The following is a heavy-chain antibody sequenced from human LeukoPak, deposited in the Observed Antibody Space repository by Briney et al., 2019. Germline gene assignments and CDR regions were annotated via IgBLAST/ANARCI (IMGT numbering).Heavy chain of an antibody. D-gene: IGHD3-22*01. V-gene: IGHV3-11*06. CDR3: ARDLPSPYYYDSSGYYTFDY. CDR1: GFTFSDYY. J-gene: IGHJ4*02. Sequence: GGSPRLSCAASGFTFSDYYMSWIRQAPGKGLEWVSSISSSSSYIYYADSVKGRFTISRDNAKNSLYLQMNSLRAEDTAVYYCARDLPSPYYYDSSGYYTFDYWGQGTLVTVSS. CDR2: ISSSSSYI.